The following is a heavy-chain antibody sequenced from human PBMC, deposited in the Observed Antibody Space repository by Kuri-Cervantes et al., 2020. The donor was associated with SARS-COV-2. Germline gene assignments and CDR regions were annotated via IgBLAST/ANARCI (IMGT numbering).Heavy chain of an antibody. D-gene: IGHD4-17*01. Sequence: SQTPSLTCAVYGGSFSGYYWSWIRQPPGKGLEWIGEINHSGSTNYNPSLKSRVTISVDTSKNQFSLKLSSVTAADTAVYYCARVLRVQRYYYYYGMDVWGQGTTVTVSS. CDR2: INHSGST. CDR3: ARVLRVQRYYYYYGMDV. J-gene: IGHJ6*02. CDR1: GGSFSGYY. V-gene: IGHV4-34*01.